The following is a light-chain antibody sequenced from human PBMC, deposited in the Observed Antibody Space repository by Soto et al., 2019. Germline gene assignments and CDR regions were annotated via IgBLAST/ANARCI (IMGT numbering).Light chain of an antibody. Sequence: DIQMTQSPSSVSASVGDRVTITCRATQDINTYLAWYQQKPGKAPKLLIHTAVSLQTGVPSRFSGSGFGTDFTLTISSLQPEDSATYYCLQARGSPLTXGGGTKV. J-gene: IGKJ4*01. V-gene: IGKV1-12*01. CDR1: QDINTY. CDR3: LQARGSPLT. CDR2: TAV.